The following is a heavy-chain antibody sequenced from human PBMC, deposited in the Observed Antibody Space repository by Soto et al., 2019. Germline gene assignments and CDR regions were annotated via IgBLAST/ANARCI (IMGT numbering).Heavy chain of an antibody. CDR1: GFTFTSYA. J-gene: IGHJ6*02. CDR3: AKDWVGVPVAYSYYGLDV. Sequence: EVQLLESGGGFVQPGGALRLSCAASGFTFTSYAMSWVRQAPGKGLEWVSGISGSGVSTYYADSVKGRFTIPRDNSKSTLYLQVNSLRAGDTAVYFCAKDWVGVPVAYSYYGLDVWGQGTTVTVSS. CDR2: ISGSGVST. V-gene: IGHV3-23*01. D-gene: IGHD3-3*01.